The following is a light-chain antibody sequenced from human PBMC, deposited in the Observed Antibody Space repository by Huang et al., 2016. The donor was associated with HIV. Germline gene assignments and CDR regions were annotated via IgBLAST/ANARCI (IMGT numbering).Light chain of an antibody. J-gene: IGKJ4*01. CDR3: QQRSNWPLT. Sequence: ETVLTQSPATLSLSPGERATRSCRASQSVSSDLAWYQHKRGQAPRLLIYDASKRATGIPARFSGSGSGTDFTLTISNLESEDFAVYYCQQRSNWPLTFGGGTKVEIK. CDR2: DAS. V-gene: IGKV3-11*01. CDR1: QSVSSD.